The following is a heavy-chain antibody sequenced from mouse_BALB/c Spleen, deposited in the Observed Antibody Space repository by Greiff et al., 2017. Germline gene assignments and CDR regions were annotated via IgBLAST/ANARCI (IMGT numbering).Heavy chain of an antibody. CDR3: AREGYYGPFAY. Sequence: VQLKESGPELVKPGASVKISCKASGYTFTDYNMHWVKQSHGKSLEWIGYIYPYNGGTGYNQKFKSKATLTVDNSSSTAYMELRSLTSEDSAVYYCAREGYYGPFAYWGQGTLVTVSA. V-gene: IGHV1S29*02. J-gene: IGHJ3*01. CDR2: IYPYNGGT. CDR1: GYTFTDYN. D-gene: IGHD1-1*01.